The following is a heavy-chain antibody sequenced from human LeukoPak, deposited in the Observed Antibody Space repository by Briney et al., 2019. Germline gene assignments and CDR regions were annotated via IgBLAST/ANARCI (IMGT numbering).Heavy chain of an antibody. CDR3: ASSSTDWFDP. J-gene: IGHJ5*02. CDR1: GGSISSHY. D-gene: IGHD2-2*01. V-gene: IGHV4-59*11. Sequence: SETLSLTCTVSGGSISSHYWSWIRQPPGKGLEWIGYIYYSGSTNYNPYLKSRVTISVDTSKNQFSLKLSSVTAADTAVYYCASSSTDWFDPWGQGTLVTVSS. CDR2: IYYSGST.